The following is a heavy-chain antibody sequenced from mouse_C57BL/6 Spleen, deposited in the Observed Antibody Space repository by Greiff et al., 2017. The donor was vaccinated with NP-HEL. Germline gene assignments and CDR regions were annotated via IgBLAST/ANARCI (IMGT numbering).Heavy chain of an antibody. CDR3: ARGIYDGYPGY. CDR1: GYPFTSNG. V-gene: IGHV1-81*01. Sequence: VQLQQSGAELARPGASVKLSCKVSGYPFTSNGISWVKQRTGQGLEWIGEIYPRIGITYYNEKFKGKATLTAAKASSTAYMELRCLTSDDSAVYFRARGIYDGYPGYRGQGTTLTVSS. CDR2: IYPRIGIT. D-gene: IGHD2-3*01. J-gene: IGHJ2*01.